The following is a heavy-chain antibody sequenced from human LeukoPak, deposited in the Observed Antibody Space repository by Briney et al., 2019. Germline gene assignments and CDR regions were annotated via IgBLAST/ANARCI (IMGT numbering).Heavy chain of an antibody. CDR3: ARALSEGGY. CDR1: GFTFSSYG. Sequence: GGSLRLSCAASGFTFSSYGMHWVRQAPGNGLEWVAVIWYDGSNKYYADSVKGRFTISRDNSKNTLYLQMNSLRAEDTAVYYCARALSEGGYWGQGTLVTVSS. J-gene: IGHJ4*02. V-gene: IGHV3-33*01. D-gene: IGHD1-26*01. CDR2: IWYDGSNK.